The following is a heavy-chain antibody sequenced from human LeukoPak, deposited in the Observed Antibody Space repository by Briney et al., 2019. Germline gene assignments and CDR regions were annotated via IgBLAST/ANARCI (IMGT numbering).Heavy chain of an antibody. CDR2: IIPIFGTA. CDR3: ASPPGGYCSSTSCSAEYFQH. J-gene: IGHJ1*01. CDR1: GGTFSSYA. D-gene: IGHD2-2*01. V-gene: IGHV1-69*13. Sequence: SVKVSCKASGGTFSSYAISWVRQAPGQGLEWMGGIIPIFGTANYAQKFQGRVTITADESTSTAYMELSSLRSEDTAVYYCASPPGGYCSSTSCSAEYFQHWGQGTLVTVSS.